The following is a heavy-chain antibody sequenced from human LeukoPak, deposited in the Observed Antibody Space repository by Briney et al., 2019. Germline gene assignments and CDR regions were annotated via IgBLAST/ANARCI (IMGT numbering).Heavy chain of an antibody. CDR3: AREPRYSGSYSFYYYYGMDV. V-gene: IGHV1-18*01. Sequence: ASVKVSCTASGYTFTSYGISWVRQAPGQGLEWMGWISAYNGNTNYAQKLQGRVTMTTDTSTSTAYMELRSLRSDDTAVYYCAREPRYSGSYSFYYYYGMDVWGQGTTVTVSS. D-gene: IGHD1-26*01. J-gene: IGHJ6*02. CDR1: GYTFTSYG. CDR2: ISAYNGNT.